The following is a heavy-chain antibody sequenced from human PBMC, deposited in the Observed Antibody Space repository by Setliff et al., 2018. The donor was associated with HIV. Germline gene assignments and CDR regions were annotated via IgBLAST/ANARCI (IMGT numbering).Heavy chain of an antibody. J-gene: IGHJ6*03. CDR3: GRSVFGGVIGPGGYYFYMDV. V-gene: IGHV4-34*01. CDR1: GGSFSGYY. D-gene: IGHD3-16*02. Sequence: SETLSLTCAVYGGSFSGYYWSWIRQPPGKGLEWIGSIYYSGSTYYNRSLKSRVTISVDTSKNQFSLKLSSVTAADMATYYCGRSVFGGVIGPGGYYFYMDVWGKGTTVTVSS. CDR2: IYYSGST.